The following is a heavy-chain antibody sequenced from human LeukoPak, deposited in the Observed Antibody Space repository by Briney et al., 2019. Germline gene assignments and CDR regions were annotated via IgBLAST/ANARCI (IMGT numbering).Heavy chain of an antibody. CDR2: IRNGGST. CDR3: ARDYFGSPSALDY. Sequence: GGSLRLSCAASGFTFDDYSMSWVRQAPGKGLEWVSGIRNGGSTGYADSVKGRFTISRDNAKNSLYLQMNSLRAEDTALYYCARDYFGSPSALDYWGQGTLVTVSS. V-gene: IGHV3-20*04. D-gene: IGHD1-26*01. J-gene: IGHJ4*02. CDR1: GFTFDDYS.